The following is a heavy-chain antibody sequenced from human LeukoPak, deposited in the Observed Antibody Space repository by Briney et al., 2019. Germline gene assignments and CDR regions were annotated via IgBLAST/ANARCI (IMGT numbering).Heavy chain of an antibody. V-gene: IGHV3-7*03. CDR1: GFTFSSYW. CDR2: IKQDGSEK. J-gene: IGHJ4*02. Sequence: PGGSLRLFCAASGFTFSSYWMRWVRQAPGKGLVGGANIKQDGSEKYYVDSVKGRFTISRDNAKNSLYLQMNSLRAEDTAVYYCAREKVRGYSYGPRAFDYWGQGTLVTVSS. CDR3: AREKVRGYSYGPRAFDY. D-gene: IGHD5-18*01.